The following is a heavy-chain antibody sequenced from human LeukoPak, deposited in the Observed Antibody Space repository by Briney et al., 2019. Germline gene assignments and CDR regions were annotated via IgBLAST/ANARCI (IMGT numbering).Heavy chain of an antibody. V-gene: IGHV3-23*01. D-gene: IGHD3-22*01. Sequence: GRSLRLSCAASGFTFSSYAMSWVRQAPGKGLEWVSAISGSGGSTYYADSVKGRFTISRDNSKNTLYLQMNSLRAEDTAVYYCAKPGRYYYDSPFDYWGQGTLVTVSS. CDR3: AKPGRYYYDSPFDY. J-gene: IGHJ4*02. CDR1: GFTFSSYA. CDR2: ISGSGGST.